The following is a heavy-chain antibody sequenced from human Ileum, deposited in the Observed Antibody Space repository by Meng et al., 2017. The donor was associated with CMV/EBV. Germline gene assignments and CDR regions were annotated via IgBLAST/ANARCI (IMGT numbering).Heavy chain of an antibody. CDR3: ARRYYDDSNGYPALGY. CDR2: INSDGSST. D-gene: IGHD3-22*01. Sequence: GESLKISCAASGFAFSSYWTHWIRQAPGKGLVWVSRINSDGSSTSYADSVKGRFTISRDNAKNSLYLQMNSLRVEDTAVYYCARRYYDDSNGYPALGYWGQGTLVTVSS. V-gene: IGHV3-74*01. J-gene: IGHJ4*02. CDR1: GFAFSSYW.